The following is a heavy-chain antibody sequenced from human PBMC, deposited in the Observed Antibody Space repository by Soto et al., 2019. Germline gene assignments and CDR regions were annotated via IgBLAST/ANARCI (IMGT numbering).Heavy chain of an antibody. CDR2: IWYDGSNK. CDR3: ARDNRFGELLPNYFDY. Sequence: QVQLVESGGGVVQPGRSLRLSCAASGFTFSSYGMHWVRQAPGKGLEWVAVIWYDGSNKYYADSVKGRFTISRDNSKNTLYLQIDSLRAEDTAVYYCARDNRFGELLPNYFDYWGQGTLVTVSS. CDR1: GFTFSSYG. V-gene: IGHV3-33*01. D-gene: IGHD3-10*01. J-gene: IGHJ4*02.